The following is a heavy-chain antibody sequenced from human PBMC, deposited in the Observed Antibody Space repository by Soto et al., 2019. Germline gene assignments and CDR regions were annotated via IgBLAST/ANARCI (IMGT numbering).Heavy chain of an antibody. CDR1: GGSISSYY. V-gene: IGHV4-59*01. CDR3: ARELVGRSVWFDP. Sequence: QVQLQESGPGLVKPSETLSLTCTVSGGSISSYYWSWIRQPPGKGLEWIGYIYYSGSTNYNPSLRRRVTISVDTSKNQFSLKLSSVTAADTAVYYCARELVGRSVWFDPWGQGTLVTVSS. D-gene: IGHD2-15*01. J-gene: IGHJ5*02. CDR2: IYYSGST.